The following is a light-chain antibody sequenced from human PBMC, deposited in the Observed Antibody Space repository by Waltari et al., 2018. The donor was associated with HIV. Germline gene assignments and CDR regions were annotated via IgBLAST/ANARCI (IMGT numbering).Light chain of an antibody. CDR2: DIN. CDR3: QSYDSSLNVI. Sequence: QSVLTQPPSVSGAPGQRVTISCTGSNSTIGAVYGVHWYQHLPGAAPKLLIYDINNRPSGVPDRFSGSKSGTSASLAITGLQVEDEGDYFCQSYDSSLNVIFGGGTKLTVL. CDR1: NSTIGAVYG. J-gene: IGLJ2*01. V-gene: IGLV1-40*01.